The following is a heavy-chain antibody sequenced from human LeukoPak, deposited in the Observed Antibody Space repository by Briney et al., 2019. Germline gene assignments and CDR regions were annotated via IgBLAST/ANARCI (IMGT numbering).Heavy chain of an antibody. Sequence: VASVTVSCKASGYTFTSNYIHWVRQAPGQGLEWMGMIYPRDGSTSYAQKFQGRATVTRDTSTSTVHMELSGLRSEDTAVYYCARDQEGFDYWGQGTLVTVSS. V-gene: IGHV1-46*01. CDR3: ARDQEGFDY. CDR2: IYPRDGST. J-gene: IGHJ4*02. CDR1: GYTFTSNY.